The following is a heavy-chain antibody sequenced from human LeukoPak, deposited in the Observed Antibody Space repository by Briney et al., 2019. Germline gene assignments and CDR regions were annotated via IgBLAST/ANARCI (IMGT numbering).Heavy chain of an antibody. Sequence: PSETLSLTCTVSGGSISSYYWSWIRQPPGKGLEGSGYIYYSGSTNYNPSLKSRVTISVDTSKNQFSLKLSSVTAADTAVYYCASESRGYYDSSGAFDIWGQGTMVTVSS. CDR1: GGSISSYY. D-gene: IGHD3-22*01. V-gene: IGHV4-59*01. CDR2: IYYSGST. J-gene: IGHJ3*02. CDR3: ASESRGYYDSSGAFDI.